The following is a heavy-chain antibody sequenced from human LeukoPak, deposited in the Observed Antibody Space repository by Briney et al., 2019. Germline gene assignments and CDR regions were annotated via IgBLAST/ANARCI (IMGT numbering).Heavy chain of an antibody. CDR1: GYIFSNYW. D-gene: IGHD2/OR15-2a*01. V-gene: IGHV5-51*01. CDR3: TRREYNDYWTAFPF. J-gene: IGHJ4*02. CDR2: IYPHDFNV. Sequence: GESLKISCKTSGYIFSNYWIAWVRQTPGKGLEWMGIIYPHDFNVKYSPSFQGHVTISVDKSVSTAYLQRNTLKASDTATYFCTRREYNDYWTAFPFWGQGTEVAVSS.